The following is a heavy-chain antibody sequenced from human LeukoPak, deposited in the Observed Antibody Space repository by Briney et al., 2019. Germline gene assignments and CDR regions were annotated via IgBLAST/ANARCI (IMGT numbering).Heavy chain of an antibody. Sequence: SETLSLTYTVSGGSINSYYWSWIRQPPGKGLDWIGYIYYSGSTNYNPSLKSRVTISVDTSKNQFSLKLSSVTAADTAVYYCARVLMGYSYGSPDANYYYGMDVWGQGTTVTVSS. D-gene: IGHD5-18*01. V-gene: IGHV4-59*01. CDR3: ARVLMGYSYGSPDANYYYGMDV. CDR1: GGSINSYY. J-gene: IGHJ6*02. CDR2: IYYSGST.